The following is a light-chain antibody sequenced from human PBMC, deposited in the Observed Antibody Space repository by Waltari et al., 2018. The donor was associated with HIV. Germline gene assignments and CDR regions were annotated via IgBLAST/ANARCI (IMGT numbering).Light chain of an antibody. CDR1: QPISSR. Sequence: DIQMTHSPSTLSASVGTRVTITCRASQPISSRLAWYQQKPGKAPRLLIYKASDLETVVPSTCSGSGSGTEFTLTISSLQPDDFASYYCQQYYSDPYTFGQGTKLEIK. CDR3: QQYYSDPYT. J-gene: IGKJ2*01. V-gene: IGKV1-5*03. CDR2: KAS.